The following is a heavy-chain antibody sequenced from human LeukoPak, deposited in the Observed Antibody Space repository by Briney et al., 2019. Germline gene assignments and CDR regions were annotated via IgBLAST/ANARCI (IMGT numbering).Heavy chain of an antibody. CDR1: GDSFSSNSVT. V-gene: IGHV6-1*01. J-gene: IGHJ5*02. Sequence: SQTLSLTCAISGDSFSSNSVTWNWIRQSPSRGLEWLGRTYYRSTWYNDYTVSVRGRITVNPDTSKNQFSLHLNSVTPEDTAVYYCARRLTQYDCFDPWGQGILVTVSS. CDR3: ARRLTQYDCFDP. D-gene: IGHD2-2*01. CDR2: TYYRSTWYN.